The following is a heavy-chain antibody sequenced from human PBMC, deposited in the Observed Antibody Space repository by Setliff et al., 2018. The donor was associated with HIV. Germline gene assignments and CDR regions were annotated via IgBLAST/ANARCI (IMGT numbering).Heavy chain of an antibody. CDR3: STPETYYDSSGWYLDY. CDR2: IRSRAYSGTT. J-gene: IGHJ4*02. V-gene: IGHV3-49*04. CDR1: GFIFGDYA. D-gene: IGHD3-22*01. Sequence: GGSLRLSCTTSGFIFGDYAMSWVRQAPGKGLEWVGFIRSRAYSGTTEYAASVKGRFVISRDDSKSIAYLQMNSLKTEDTAVYYCSTPETYYDSSGWYLDYWGQGTLVTVSS.